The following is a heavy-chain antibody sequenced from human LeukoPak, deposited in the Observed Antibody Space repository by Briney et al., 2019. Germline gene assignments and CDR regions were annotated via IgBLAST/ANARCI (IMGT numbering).Heavy chain of an antibody. V-gene: IGHV3-30*02. CDR1: GFTFSSYA. D-gene: IGHD1-1*01. CDR2: IRNDGSNK. Sequence: GGSLRLSCAASGFTFSSYAMSWVRQAPGKGLEWMAFIRNDGSNKYYADSVKGRFTISRENSKNTLYLQMNSLRTEDTAVYYCTRVRYIRGPDHFYMDVWGKGTTVTISS. CDR3: TRVRYIRGPDHFYMDV. J-gene: IGHJ6*03.